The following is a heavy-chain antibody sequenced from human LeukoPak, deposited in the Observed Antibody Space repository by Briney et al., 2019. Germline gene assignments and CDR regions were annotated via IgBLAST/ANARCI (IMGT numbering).Heavy chain of an antibody. CDR2: IYYSESA. CDR3: ARVGGYPLSAFDI. CDR1: GGSIRSYY. J-gene: IGHJ3*02. D-gene: IGHD3-22*01. V-gene: IGHV4-59*08. Sequence: PSETLSLTCTVSGGSIRSYYWSWIRQPPGKGLEWIGYIYYSESANYNPSLKSRTTISVDTSKNQFSLKLNSVTAADTAVYYCARVGGYPLSAFDIWGQGTMVTVSS.